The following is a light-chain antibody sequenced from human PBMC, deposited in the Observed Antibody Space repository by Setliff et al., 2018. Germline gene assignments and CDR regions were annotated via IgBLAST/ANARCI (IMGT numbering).Light chain of an antibody. CDR2: DVS. CDR3: SSYTSSSTLV. Sequence: QSALAQPASVSGSPGQSITISCTGTSSDIGTYNFVSWYQQHPGEAPKLMLYDVSNRPSGVSNRFSGSKSGNTASLTISGLQAEDEADYYCSSYTSSSTLVFGGGTQRTVL. J-gene: IGLJ3*02. V-gene: IGLV2-14*03. CDR1: SSDIGTYNF.